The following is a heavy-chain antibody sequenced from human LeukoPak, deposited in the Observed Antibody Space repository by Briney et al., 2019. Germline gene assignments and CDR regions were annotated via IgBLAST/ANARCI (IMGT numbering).Heavy chain of an antibody. D-gene: IGHD2-15*01. CDR3: ARGAGVVVAATFYMDV. Sequence: GGSLRLSCAASGFTFSSYWMSWVRQAPGKGLEWVANIKQDGSEKYYVDSVKGRFTISRDNAKNSLYLQMNSLRAEDTAVYYCARGAGVVVAATFYMDVWGKGTTVTVSS. J-gene: IGHJ6*03. V-gene: IGHV3-7*01. CDR1: GFTFSSYW. CDR2: IKQDGSEK.